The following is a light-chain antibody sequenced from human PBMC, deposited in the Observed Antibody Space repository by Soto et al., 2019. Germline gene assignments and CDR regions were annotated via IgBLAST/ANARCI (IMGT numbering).Light chain of an antibody. CDR1: QSVSSSY. CDR2: DAY. CDR3: HLYGVPPPP. J-gene: IGKJ1*01. V-gene: IGKV3-20*01. Sequence: QSAGAVSLSPGGRATVPCRPSQSVSSSYIAWYQQKSGQAPRLVMYDAYTRATGIPARFSGSGSGTEFTLTISILQSEDFAVFCCHLYGVPPPPFVQGTKVDIK.